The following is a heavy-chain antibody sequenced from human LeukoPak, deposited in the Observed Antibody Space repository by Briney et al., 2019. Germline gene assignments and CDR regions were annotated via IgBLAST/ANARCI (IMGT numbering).Heavy chain of an antibody. CDR1: GFTFSNYA. D-gene: IGHD2-15*01. J-gene: IGHJ4*02. Sequence: GGSLRLSCAASGFTFSNYAMSWVRQAPGKGLEWVSVISGSGGSTYYADSVKGRFTISRDNSKNTLFLLMNSLRAEDTAVYYCAKGILSVNDYWGQGTLVTVSS. V-gene: IGHV3-23*01. CDR2: ISGSGGST. CDR3: AKGILSVNDY.